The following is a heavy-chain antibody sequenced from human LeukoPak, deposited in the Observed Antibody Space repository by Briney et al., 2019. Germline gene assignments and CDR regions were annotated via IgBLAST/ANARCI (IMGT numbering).Heavy chain of an antibody. CDR1: GFTFSSHG. CDR2: ISYDGNNK. CDR3: AKDSPWGSHYFDY. V-gene: IGHV3-30*18. D-gene: IGHD7-27*01. Sequence: SGGSLRLSCAASGFTFSSHGMHWVRQAPGKGLEWVAVISYDGNNKYYADSVKGRFTISRDNSKNTLYLQMNSLRAEDTAVYYCAKDSPWGSHYFDYWGQGTLVTASS. J-gene: IGHJ4*02.